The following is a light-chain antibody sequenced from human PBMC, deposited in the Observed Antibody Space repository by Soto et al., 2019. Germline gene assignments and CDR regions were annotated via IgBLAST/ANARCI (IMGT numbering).Light chain of an antibody. Sequence: QSVLTQPPSASASLGASVTPTCTLSSGYSNYKVDWYQQRPGKGPRFVMRVGTGGIVGSKGDGIPDRFSVLGSGLNRYLTINNIQEEDESDYYCGADHGGGSNFVYVFGTGTKLTVL. V-gene: IGLV9-49*01. CDR3: GADHGGGSNFVYV. CDR1: SGYSNYK. J-gene: IGLJ1*01. CDR2: VGTGGIVG.